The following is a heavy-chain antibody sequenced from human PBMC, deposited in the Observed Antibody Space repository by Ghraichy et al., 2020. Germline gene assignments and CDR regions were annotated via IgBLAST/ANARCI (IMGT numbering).Heavy chain of an antibody. D-gene: IGHD3-10*01. CDR3: ARMIRGVSYYYDGMDV. Sequence: SETLSLTCTVSGDSVSSDSYYWSWIRQPPGKGLEWIGYIYYSGSTNYNPSLKSRVTISVDTSKNQFSLKLSSVTAADTAVYYSARMIRGVSYYYDGMDVWGQGNTVNVYS. CDR1: GDSVSSDSYY. CDR2: IYYSGST. J-gene: IGHJ6*02. V-gene: IGHV4-61*01.